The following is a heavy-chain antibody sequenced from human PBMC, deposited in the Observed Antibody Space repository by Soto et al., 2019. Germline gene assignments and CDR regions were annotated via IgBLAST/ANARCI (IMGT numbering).Heavy chain of an antibody. CDR3: ARDQGEMATVALGY. Sequence: QVQLVESGGGVVQPGMSPRLSCAASGFTFSSYGMHWVRQAPGKGLEWVAVITYDGDDENYADSVKGRFTISRDNSKKTLFLQMNSLKTEDTAVYYCARDQGEMATVALGYWSQGILVTVSS. J-gene: IGHJ4*02. CDR2: ITYDGDDE. D-gene: IGHD4-4*01. CDR1: GFTFSSYG. V-gene: IGHV3-30*03.